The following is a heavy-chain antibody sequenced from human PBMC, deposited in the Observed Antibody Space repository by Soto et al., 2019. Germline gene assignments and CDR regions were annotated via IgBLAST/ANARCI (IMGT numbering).Heavy chain of an antibody. CDR2: IKPNSGAT. V-gene: IGHV1-2*02. CDR3: ARASYCGVDCYYFFDY. Sequence: QVHLEQSGAEVKKPGASVKVSCTASGYTFTGHYIHWVRQAPGQGLEWMGWIKPNSGATSYAQRFQGGVAMTXXTXIXTAYMALSSLRSDDTAVYYCARASYCGVDCYYFFDYWGQGTLVTVSS. CDR1: GYTFTGHY. J-gene: IGHJ4*02. D-gene: IGHD2-21*02.